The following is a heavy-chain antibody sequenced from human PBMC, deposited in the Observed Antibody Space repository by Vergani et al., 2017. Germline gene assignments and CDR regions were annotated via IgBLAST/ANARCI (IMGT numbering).Heavy chain of an antibody. CDR3: VHCSSTSCYLDY. V-gene: IGHV1-8*01. D-gene: IGHD2-2*01. J-gene: IGHJ4*02. CDR1: GYTFTSYD. CDR2: MNPNSGNT. Sequence: QVQLVQSGAEVKKPGASVKVSCKASGYTFTSYDINWVRQATGQGLEWMGWMNPNSGNTGYAQKFQGRVTMTRNTSISTAYMELSSLRSEDTAVYYCVHCSSTSCYLDYWGQGTLVTVSS.